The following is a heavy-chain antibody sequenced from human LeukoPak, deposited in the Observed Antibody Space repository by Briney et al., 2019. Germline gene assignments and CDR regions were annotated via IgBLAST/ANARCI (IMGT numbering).Heavy chain of an antibody. Sequence: PGGSPRLSCVGSGFTFNTYWIHWVRQAPGKGLVWVSRVKEDGRETNYADSVKGRFTLSRDNAKNTVYLQMNNLRADDTAVYHCARAKPADFDLWGRGTLVTVSS. J-gene: IGHJ2*01. V-gene: IGHV3-74*01. CDR3: ARAKPADFDL. CDR2: VKEDGRET. CDR1: GFTFNTYW.